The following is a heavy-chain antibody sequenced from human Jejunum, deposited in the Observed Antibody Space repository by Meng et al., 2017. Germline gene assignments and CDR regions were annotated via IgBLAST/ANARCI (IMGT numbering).Heavy chain of an antibody. CDR2: ISGSGGTT. Sequence: GESLKISCEVSGSTFSAYAMNWVRQAPGKGLEWVSGISGSGGTTNYAESVKGRFTISRDNAKNTLTLEMSSLRAGDTAVYYCAKDPVVVLGKYGMDVWGQGTSVTGAS. V-gene: IGHV3-23*01. CDR3: AKDPVVVLGKYGMDV. CDR1: GSTFSAYA. D-gene: IGHD3-22*01. J-gene: IGHJ6*02.